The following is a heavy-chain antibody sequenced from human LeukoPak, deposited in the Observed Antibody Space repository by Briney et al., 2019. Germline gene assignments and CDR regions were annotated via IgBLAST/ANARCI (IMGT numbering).Heavy chain of an antibody. CDR2: IIPIFGTA. Sequence: ASVKVSCKASGGTFSSYAISWVRQAPGQGLEWMGGIIPIFGTANYAQKFQGRVTITADESTSTAYMELSSLRSEDTAVYYCARAGNPHIVVVPAAIEGAFDIWGQGTMVTVSS. J-gene: IGHJ3*02. D-gene: IGHD2-2*02. CDR3: ARAGNPHIVVVPAAIEGAFDI. V-gene: IGHV1-69*13. CDR1: GGTFSSYA.